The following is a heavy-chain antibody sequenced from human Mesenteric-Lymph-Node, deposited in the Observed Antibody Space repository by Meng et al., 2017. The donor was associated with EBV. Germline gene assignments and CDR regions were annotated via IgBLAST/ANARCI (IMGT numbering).Heavy chain of an antibody. Sequence: QLVQSGAEGTKPGASVKVSCKAPGYTFTGFYIHWVRRAPGQGPEWMGRINPNSGDTIYAQKFQGRVTMTRDTSINTAYMDLSGLTSDDTAMYFCAREGPATAPFYWGQGTLVTVPS. V-gene: IGHV1-2*06. CDR1: GYTFTGFY. CDR2: INPNSGDT. CDR3: AREGPATAPFY. D-gene: IGHD6-13*01. J-gene: IGHJ4*02.